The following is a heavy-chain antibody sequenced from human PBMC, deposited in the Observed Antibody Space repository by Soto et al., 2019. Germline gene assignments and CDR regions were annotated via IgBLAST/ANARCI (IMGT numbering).Heavy chain of an antibody. CDR2: IYYSGST. Sequence: SETLSLTCTVSGGSISSSSYYWGWIRQPPGKGLEWIGSIYYSGSTYYNPSLKSRVTISVDTSKNQFSLKLSSVTAADTAVYYCARRGILTGYYNAEYFQHWGQGTLVTVSS. V-gene: IGHV4-39*01. D-gene: IGHD3-9*01. CDR3: ARRGILTGYYNAEYFQH. J-gene: IGHJ1*01. CDR1: GGSISSSSYY.